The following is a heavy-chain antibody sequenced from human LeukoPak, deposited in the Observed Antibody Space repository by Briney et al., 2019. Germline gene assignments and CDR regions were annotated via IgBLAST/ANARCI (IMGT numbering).Heavy chain of an antibody. CDR1: GGSLSSYC. V-gene: IGHV4-59*01. CDR3: ARVGGGIAAAGRRGFDY. D-gene: IGHD6-13*01. Sequence: SETLSLTCTVSGGSLSSYCWSWIRQPPGKGLEWIGYIYYSGSTNYNPSLKSRVTISVDTSKNQFSLKRSSVTAADTAVYYCARVGGGIAAAGRRGFDYWGQGTLVTVSS. J-gene: IGHJ4*02. CDR2: IYYSGST.